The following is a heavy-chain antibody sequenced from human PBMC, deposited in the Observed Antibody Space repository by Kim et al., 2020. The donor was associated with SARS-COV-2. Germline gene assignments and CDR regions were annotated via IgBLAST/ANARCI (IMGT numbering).Heavy chain of an antibody. CDR3: ARGAMGYYGPPRWFDP. Sequence: VKGRFTISRDNAKNSLYLQMNSLRAEDTAVYYCARGAMGYYGPPRWFDPWGQGTLVTVSS. D-gene: IGHD3-10*01. V-gene: IGHV3-11*04. J-gene: IGHJ5*02.